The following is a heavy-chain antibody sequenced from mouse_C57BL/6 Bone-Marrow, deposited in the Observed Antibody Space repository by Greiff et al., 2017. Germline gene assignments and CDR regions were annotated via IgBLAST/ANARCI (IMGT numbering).Heavy chain of an antibody. V-gene: IGHV5-4*01. J-gene: IGHJ4*01. CDR1: GFTFSSYA. CDR3: ARDDESFLYYAMDY. D-gene: IGHD1-3*01. CDR2: ISDGGSYT. Sequence: DVKLVESGGGLVKPGGSLKLSCAASGFTFSSYAMSWVRQTPEQRLEWVATISDGGSYTYYPDNVKGRFTISRDNAKNNLYLQMSHLKSEDTAMYYCARDDESFLYYAMDYWGQGTSVTVSS.